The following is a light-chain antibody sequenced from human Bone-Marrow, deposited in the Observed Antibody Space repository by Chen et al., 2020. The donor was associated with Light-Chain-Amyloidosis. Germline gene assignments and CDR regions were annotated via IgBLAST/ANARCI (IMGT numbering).Light chain of an antibody. CDR1: QSLLYTSSNKNY. V-gene: IGKV4-1*01. Sequence: DIVMTQSPDSLAVSLGERATINCGSSQSLLYTSSNKNYLAWYQQKPGQPPKLLIYWASTRESGVPDRFSGSGSGTDFTLSISSLQAEDVAVYYCQQYYDTPFTFGPGTKVDI. CDR3: QQYYDTPFT. CDR2: WAS. J-gene: IGKJ3*01.